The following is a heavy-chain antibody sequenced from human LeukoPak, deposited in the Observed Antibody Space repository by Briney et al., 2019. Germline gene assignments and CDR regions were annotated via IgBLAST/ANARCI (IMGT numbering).Heavy chain of an antibody. Sequence: ASVKVSCKASGYNFVTYLITWVRQAPGQGLEWVGRISAHNGYTKYAQHLQGRVTLTADSSTSTVYMELKSLTSDDTAIYYCARGDYYDSSGYDYWGQGTLVTVSS. CDR2: ISAHNGYT. V-gene: IGHV1-18*01. J-gene: IGHJ4*02. CDR1: GYNFVTYL. D-gene: IGHD3-22*01. CDR3: ARGDYYDSSGYDY.